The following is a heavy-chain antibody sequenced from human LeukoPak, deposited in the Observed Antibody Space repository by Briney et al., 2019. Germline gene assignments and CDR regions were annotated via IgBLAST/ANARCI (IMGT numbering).Heavy chain of an antibody. CDR3: ARDRGSSQSGTTPDY. Sequence: ASVKVSCKASGYTFTKYGITWVRQAPGQGLEWMGWISTYNGNTNYAQKLQGRVTMTTDTSTNTAYMELRSLRSDDTAVYYCARDRGSSQSGTTPDYWGQGTLVTVSS. J-gene: IGHJ4*02. V-gene: IGHV1-18*01. D-gene: IGHD1-26*01. CDR1: GYTFTKYG. CDR2: ISTYNGNT.